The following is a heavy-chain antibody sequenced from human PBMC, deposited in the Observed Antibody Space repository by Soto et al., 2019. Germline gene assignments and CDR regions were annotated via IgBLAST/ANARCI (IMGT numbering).Heavy chain of an antibody. V-gene: IGHV4-30-4*01. CDR1: VGTGRSGVYS. J-gene: IGHJ1*01. CDR3: ARDENHTFQH. Sequence: SQTLHITGTVSVGTGRSGVYSWRWIRQPPGKGLEWIGYIYYSGSTYYNPSLKSRVTISVDTSKNQFSLKLSSVTAADTAVYYCARDENHTFQHWGQGTLLTVSS. CDR2: IYYSGST.